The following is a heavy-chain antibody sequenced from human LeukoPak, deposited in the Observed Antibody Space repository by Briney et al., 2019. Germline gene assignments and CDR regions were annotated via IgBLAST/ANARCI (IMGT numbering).Heavy chain of an antibody. J-gene: IGHJ4*02. CDR2: ISSSGGST. D-gene: IGHD6-6*01. CDR3: ARAAQVTGRPNLGGHFDY. CDR1: GFTFSTYW. V-gene: IGHV3-23*01. Sequence: GGSLRLSCVASGFTFSTYWMSWVRQPPGKGLEWVSTISSSGGSTFYAESVKGRFTISRDNNENTLYLQMNSLRVEDTAVYYCARAAQVTGRPNLGGHFDYWGQGTLVTVSS.